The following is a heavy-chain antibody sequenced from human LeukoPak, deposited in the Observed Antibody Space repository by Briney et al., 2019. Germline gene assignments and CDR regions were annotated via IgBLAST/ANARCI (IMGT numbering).Heavy chain of an antibody. CDR1: GGSISSGGYY. Sequence: SQTLSLTCTVSGGSISSGGYYWSWITRHPGKGLEWIGYIYYNGSTYYNPSLKSRVTISVVTSKNQFSLKLSSVTAADTAVYYCARDVARGYCSGGSCYNWFDPWGQGTLVTVSS. CDR3: ARDVARGYCSGGSCYNWFDP. J-gene: IGHJ5*02. V-gene: IGHV4-31*03. D-gene: IGHD2-15*01. CDR2: IYYNGST.